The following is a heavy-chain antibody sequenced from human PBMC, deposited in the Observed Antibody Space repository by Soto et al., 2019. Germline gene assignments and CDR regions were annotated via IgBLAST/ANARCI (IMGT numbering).Heavy chain of an antibody. D-gene: IGHD3-3*01. CDR3: ARYYDFWSGYFYYYGMDV. CDR2: ISSSSSYI. CDR1: GFTFSSYS. J-gene: IGHJ6*02. Sequence: GGSRTLSCAPSGFTFSSYSMNLVRQAPGKGLEWRSSISSSSSYIYYAASVEGRFPISRANAKNSLYLQMNSLRAEDTAVYYCARYYDFWSGYFYYYGMDVWGPGITVAVYS. V-gene: IGHV3-21*01.